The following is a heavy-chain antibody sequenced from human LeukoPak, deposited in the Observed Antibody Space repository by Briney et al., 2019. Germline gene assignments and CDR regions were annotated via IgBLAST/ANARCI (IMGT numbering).Heavy chain of an antibody. Sequence: WGSLRLSCAASGFTFSSYWMSWVRQAPGKGLEWVANIKQDGSEKYYVDSVKGRFTISRDNAKNSLYLQMNSLRVEDTAVYYCAREGSDWNYYYYMDVWGKGTTVTISS. V-gene: IGHV3-7*01. CDR1: GFTFSSYW. D-gene: IGHD6-19*01. J-gene: IGHJ6*03. CDR2: IKQDGSEK. CDR3: AREGSDWNYYYYMDV.